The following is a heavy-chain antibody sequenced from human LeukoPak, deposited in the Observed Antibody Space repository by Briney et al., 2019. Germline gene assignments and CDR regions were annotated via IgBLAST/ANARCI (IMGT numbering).Heavy chain of an antibody. CDR1: XXTXXXYY. D-gene: IGHD5-18*01. Sequence: CKASXXTXXXYYMHWVRQAPGQGLEWMGIINPSGGSTSYAQKFQGRGTMTRDTSTSTVYMELNSLRSEDTAVYYCARGDGRYTAMIAYWGQGTLVTVSS. CDR2: INPSGGST. J-gene: IGHJ4*02. V-gene: IGHV1-46*01. CDR3: ARGDGRYTAMIAY.